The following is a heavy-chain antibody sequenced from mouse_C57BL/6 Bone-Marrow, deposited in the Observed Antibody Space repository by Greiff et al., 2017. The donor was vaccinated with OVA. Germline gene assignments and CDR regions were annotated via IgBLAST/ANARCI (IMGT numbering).Heavy chain of an antibody. CDR3: VREGTTVLTWTH. D-gene: IGHD4-1*01. CDR2: IRSKSSNYAT. J-gene: IGHJ3*01. CDR1: GFTFNPYA. V-gene: IGHV10-3*01. Sequence: EVTLVASGGGLVPPKGSLTLSCAASGFTFNPYAMPWVRQAPGKGLEWVARIRSKSSNYATYYADSVKDRFTISRDDSQSMLYLQMNNLKTEDTAMYYCVREGTTVLTWTHWGQGTLVTVAA.